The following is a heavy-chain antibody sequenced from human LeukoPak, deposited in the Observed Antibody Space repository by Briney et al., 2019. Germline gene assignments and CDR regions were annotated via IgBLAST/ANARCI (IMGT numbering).Heavy chain of an antibody. V-gene: IGHV4-61*02. CDR2: IYTSGST. CDR1: GGSISSGDYY. Sequence: PSETLSLTCTVSGGSISSGDYYWSWIRQPPGKGLEWIGRIYTSGSTNYNPSLKSRVTVSVDTSKNQFSLKLSSVTAADTAVYYCARGIAAAGTDVLPLGDGDYWGQGTLVTVSS. J-gene: IGHJ4*02. D-gene: IGHD6-13*01. CDR3: ARGIAAAGTDVLPLGDGDY.